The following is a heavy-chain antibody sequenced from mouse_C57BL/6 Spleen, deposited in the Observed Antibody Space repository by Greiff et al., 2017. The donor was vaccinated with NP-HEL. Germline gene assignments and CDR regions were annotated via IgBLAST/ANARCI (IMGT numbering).Heavy chain of an antibody. CDR3: ASLTGTSWFAY. CDR2: IDPSDSYT. D-gene: IGHD4-1*01. V-gene: IGHV1-69*01. CDR1: GYTFTSYW. J-gene: IGHJ3*01. Sequence: QVQLQQPGAELVMPGASVKLSCKASGYTFTSYWMHWVKQRPGQGLEWIGEIDPSDSYTNYNQKFKGKSTLTVYKSSSTAYMQLSSLTSEDSAVYYCASLTGTSWFAYWGQGTLVTVSA.